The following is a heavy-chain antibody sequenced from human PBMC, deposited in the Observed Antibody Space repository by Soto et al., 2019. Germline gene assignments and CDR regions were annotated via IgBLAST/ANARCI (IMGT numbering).Heavy chain of an antibody. Sequence: NPSETLSLTCTVSGGSISSSSYYWGWIRQPPGKELEWIGSIYYSGSTYYNPSLKSRVTISVDTSKNQFSLKLSSVTAADTAVYYCARPLYYTGTPDYYYMDVWGKGTTVTVSS. CDR1: GGSISSSSYY. J-gene: IGHJ6*03. V-gene: IGHV4-39*01. CDR3: ARPLYYTGTPDYYYMDV. CDR2: IYYSGST. D-gene: IGHD3-3*01.